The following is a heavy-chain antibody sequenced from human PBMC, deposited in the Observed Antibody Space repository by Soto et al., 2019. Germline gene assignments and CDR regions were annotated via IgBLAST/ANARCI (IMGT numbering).Heavy chain of an antibody. J-gene: IGHJ5*02. D-gene: IGHD5-18*01. CDR1: GYTFTGYY. V-gene: IGHV1-2*02. Sequence: ASVKVSCKASGYTFTGYYMHWVRQAPGQGLEWMGWINPNSGGTNYAQKFQGRVTMTRDTSTSTAYMELGSLRSDDTAVYYCVRDASSGYRGWWDPWGQGTLVTVSS. CDR3: VRDASSGYRGWWDP. CDR2: INPNSGGT.